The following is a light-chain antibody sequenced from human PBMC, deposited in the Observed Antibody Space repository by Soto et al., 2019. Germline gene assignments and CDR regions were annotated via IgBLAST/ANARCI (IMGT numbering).Light chain of an antibody. Sequence: ENELKQSLGTLSLSEGERATLSCGASQSVNSRLAWYQHKPGQAPRLLISGASNRASGIPARFSAWGSGTDFTLTISIVDPADFTFYCCQQYFTPPITFGHGTRLEIK. CDR3: QQYFTPPIT. J-gene: IGKJ5*01. V-gene: IGKV3-20*01. CDR1: QSVNSR. CDR2: GAS.